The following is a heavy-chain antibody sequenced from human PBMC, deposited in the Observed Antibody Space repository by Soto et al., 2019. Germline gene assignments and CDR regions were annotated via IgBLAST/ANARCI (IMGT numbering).Heavy chain of an antibody. CDR3: ARPKALDLRVFDY. Sequence: QVQLVQSGAEVKKPGSSVKVSCKASGGTFSSYAISWVRQAPGQGLEWMGGIIPIFGTANYAQKFQGRVTITADESTSTAYMGLSGLRSEDTAVYYFARPKALDLRVFDYWGQGTLVTVSS. CDR1: GGTFSSYA. V-gene: IGHV1-69*12. J-gene: IGHJ4*02. CDR2: IIPIFGTA. D-gene: IGHD1-7*01.